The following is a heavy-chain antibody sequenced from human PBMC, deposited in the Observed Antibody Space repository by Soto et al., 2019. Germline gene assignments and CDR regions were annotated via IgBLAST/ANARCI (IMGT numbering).Heavy chain of an antibody. CDR3: VREGRGSFDF. CDR1: GFIFTNYA. Sequence: GGSLRLSCAASGFIFTNYAMNWVRQAPGKGLEWVSVIGGRGNSAYYADSVQGRFTISRDNSKNTLSLHMSSLTADDTAIYYCVREGRGSFDFWGRGTMVTVS. D-gene: IGHD5-12*01. V-gene: IGHV3-23*01. CDR2: IGGRGNSA. J-gene: IGHJ3*01.